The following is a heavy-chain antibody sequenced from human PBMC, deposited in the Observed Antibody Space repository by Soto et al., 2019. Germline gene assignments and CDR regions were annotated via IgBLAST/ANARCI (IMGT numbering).Heavy chain of an antibody. J-gene: IGHJ6*02. V-gene: IGHV3-23*01. CDR2: ISGSGGST. CDR1: GFTFSNFA. D-gene: IGHD5-12*01. Sequence: EVQLLESGGGLVQPGGSLRFSCAASGFTFSNFAMSWVRQAPGKGLEWVSGISGSGGSTYYAESVKGRFTISRDNSKNTLCLQMNSLRAEDTAVYYCAKELAHRDYYYHGMDVWGQGTTVTVSS. CDR3: AKELAHRDYYYHGMDV.